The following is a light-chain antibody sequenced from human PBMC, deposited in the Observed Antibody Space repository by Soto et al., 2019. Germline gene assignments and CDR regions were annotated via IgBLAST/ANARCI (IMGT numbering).Light chain of an antibody. V-gene: IGLV1-44*01. CDR1: DSNIGDNA. CDR3: ATWDDSLNGRV. CDR2: SNR. J-gene: IGLJ3*02. Sequence: QSVLTQPPSASGTPGQRVSISCSGSDSNIGDNAVNWFQQLPGTAPKLLIYSNRQRPSGVPDRSSGSKSGTSASLAISGLQSEDEAVYFCATWDDSLNGRVFGGGTQLTVL.